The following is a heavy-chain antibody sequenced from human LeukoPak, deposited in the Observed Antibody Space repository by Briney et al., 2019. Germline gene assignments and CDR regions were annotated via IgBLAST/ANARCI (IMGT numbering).Heavy chain of an antibody. V-gene: IGHV4-4*02. Sequence: SETLSLTCAVSGGSIISGDWWAWVRQPPGKELEWIGEVFHNGDSNYNASLKSRVTIFVDKSKNEFSLELKSVTAADTAVYYCARHGLTTVTGLDYWGQGTLVTVSS. CDR1: GGSIISGDW. D-gene: IGHD4-17*01. J-gene: IGHJ4*02. CDR2: VFHNGDS. CDR3: ARHGLTTVTGLDY.